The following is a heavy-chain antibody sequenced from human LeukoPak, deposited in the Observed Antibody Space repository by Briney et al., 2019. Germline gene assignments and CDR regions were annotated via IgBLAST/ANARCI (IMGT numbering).Heavy chain of an antibody. V-gene: IGHV1-2*02. CDR3: ARDQAADSSSWPDY. Sequence: APVKVSCKASGYTFTGYYMHWVRQAPGQGLEWMGWINPNSGGTNYAQKFQGRVTMTRDTSISTAYMELSRLRSDDTAVYYCARDQAADSSSWPDYWGQGTPVTVTS. CDR2: INPNSGGT. CDR1: GYTFTGYY. D-gene: IGHD6-13*01. J-gene: IGHJ4*02.